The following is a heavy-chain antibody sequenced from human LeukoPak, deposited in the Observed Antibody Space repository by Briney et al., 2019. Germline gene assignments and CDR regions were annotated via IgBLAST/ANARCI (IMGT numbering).Heavy chain of an antibody. CDR1: GGSISSYY. D-gene: IGHD6-13*01. J-gene: IGHJ4*02. V-gene: IGHV4-59*08. CDR3: VTLTGIAAHKYYFDY. CDR2: IYYSGST. Sequence: SETLSLTCTVSGGSISSYYWSWIRQPPGKGLEWIGYIYYSGSTNYNPSLKSRVTISVDTSKNQFSLKLSSETAADTAVYYCVTLTGIAAHKYYFDYWGQGTLVTVSS.